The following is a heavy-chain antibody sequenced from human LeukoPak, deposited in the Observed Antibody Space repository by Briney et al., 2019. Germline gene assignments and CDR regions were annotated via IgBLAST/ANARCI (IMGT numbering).Heavy chain of an antibody. CDR3: ARERHYYDSSGYQLN. CDR2: IYSGGST. CDR1: GYTFTSYY. V-gene: IGHV3-66*01. D-gene: IGHD3-22*01. J-gene: IGHJ4*02. Sequence: VASVKVSCKASGYTFTSYYMHWVRQAPGKGLEWVSVIYSGGSTYYADSVKGRFTISRDNSKNTLYLQMNSLRAEDTAVYYCARERHYYDSSGYQLNWGQGTLVTVSS.